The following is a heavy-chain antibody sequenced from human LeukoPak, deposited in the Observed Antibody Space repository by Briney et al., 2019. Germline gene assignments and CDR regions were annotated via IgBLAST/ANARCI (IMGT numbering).Heavy chain of an antibody. J-gene: IGHJ3*02. V-gene: IGHV1-8*03. D-gene: IGHD3-22*01. Sequence: ASVKVSCKASGYTFTSYGISWVRQAPGQGLEWMGWMNPNSGNTGYAQKFQGRVTITRNTSISTAYMELSSLRSEDTAVYYCARGYDSSGYSDRDAFDIWGQGTMVTVSS. CDR2: MNPNSGNT. CDR3: ARGYDSSGYSDRDAFDI. CDR1: GYTFTSYG.